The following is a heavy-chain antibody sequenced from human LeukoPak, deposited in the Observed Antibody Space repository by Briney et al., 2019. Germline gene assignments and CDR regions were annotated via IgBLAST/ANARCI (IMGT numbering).Heavy chain of an antibody. CDR3: VSKGLQLFGELLD. CDR1: GFTYSSYA. V-gene: IGHV3-23*01. J-gene: IGHJ4*02. D-gene: IGHD3-10*01. Sequence: GGSLRLSCGTSGFTYSSYAMSWVRQAPGKGLGWVSLITAIAGDTYYADSVKGRFTISRDNSRNTLYLQMDSLRAEDSAIYYCVSKGLQLFGELLDWGQGTLVTVSS. CDR2: ITAIAGDT.